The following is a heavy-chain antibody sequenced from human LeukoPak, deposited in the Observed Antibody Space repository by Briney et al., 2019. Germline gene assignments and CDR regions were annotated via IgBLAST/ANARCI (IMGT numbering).Heavy chain of an antibody. Sequence: GGSLRLSCAASGFTFSSYAMSWVRQAPGKGLEWVSIIYSGGSTNYADSVKGRFTISRDNSKNTLYLPINSLRAEDTAVYYCATAEGENWGQGTLVTVSS. J-gene: IGHJ4*02. CDR2: IYSGGST. CDR1: GFTFSSYA. D-gene: IGHD3-16*01. V-gene: IGHV3-23*03. CDR3: ATAEGEN.